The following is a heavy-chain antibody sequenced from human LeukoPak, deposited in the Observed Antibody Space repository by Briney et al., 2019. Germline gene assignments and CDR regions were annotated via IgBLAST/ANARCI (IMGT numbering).Heavy chain of an antibody. CDR3: AKDRRGVSGNYYEVDC. Sequence: PGGSLRLSCAASGFTFSSYSMNWVRQAPGKGLEWVSSISSSSSYIYYADSVKGRFTISRDNAKNSLYLQMNSLRGEDTAVYYCAKDRRGVSGNYYEVDCWGQGTLVTVSS. D-gene: IGHD1-26*01. CDR2: ISSSSSYI. V-gene: IGHV3-21*04. CDR1: GFTFSSYS. J-gene: IGHJ4*02.